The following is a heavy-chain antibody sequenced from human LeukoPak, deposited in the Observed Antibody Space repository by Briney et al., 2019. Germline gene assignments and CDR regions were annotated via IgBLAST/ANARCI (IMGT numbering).Heavy chain of an antibody. V-gene: IGHV4-59*01. Sequence: SETLSLTCTVSGGSMSNDYWSWIRQPPGKGLEWIGYIYYSGSTNYNPSLKSRVTISVDTSKNQFSLKLTSVTAADTAVYYCARGYYGMAVWGQGTTVTVSS. CDR3: ARGYYGMAV. CDR2: IYYSGST. CDR1: GGSMSNDY. J-gene: IGHJ6*02.